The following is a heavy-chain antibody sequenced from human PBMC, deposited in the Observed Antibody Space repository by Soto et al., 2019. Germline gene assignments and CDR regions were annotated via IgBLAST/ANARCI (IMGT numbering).Heavy chain of an antibody. Sequence: EVQVVESGGGLVQPGGSLRLSCVASGFTSSNYWMNWVRQAPGKGLEWVANIKQDGSEKNYVDSVKGLFTISRDNAKNSLYLQMNSLRAEDTAVYYCAGSTSSWGVWGKGTTVTVSS. J-gene: IGHJ6*04. CDR2: IKQDGSEK. V-gene: IGHV3-7*01. D-gene: IGHD6-13*01. CDR1: GFTSSNYW. CDR3: AGSTSSWGV.